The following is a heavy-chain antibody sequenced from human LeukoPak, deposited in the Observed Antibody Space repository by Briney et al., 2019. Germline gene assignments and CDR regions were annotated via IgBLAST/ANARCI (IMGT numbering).Heavy chain of an antibody. V-gene: IGHV1-46*01. J-gene: IGHJ6*03. CDR2: INPTGGST. CDR1: GYTFTSYY. CDR3: ARGGFRLYAYYYYYMDV. Sequence: ASVKVSCKASGYTFTSYYMHWVRQAPGQGLEWMGLINPTGGSTGYAQKFQGRVTMTRNTSISTAYMELSSLRSEDTAVYYCARGGFRLYAYYYYYMDVWGKGTTVTISS. D-gene: IGHD2-8*01.